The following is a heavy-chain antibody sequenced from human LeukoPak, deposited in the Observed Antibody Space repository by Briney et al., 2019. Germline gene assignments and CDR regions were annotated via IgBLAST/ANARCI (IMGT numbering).Heavy chain of an antibody. D-gene: IGHD3-10*02. Sequence: GGSLRLSCAASGFTFSSYGMHWVRQAPGKGLEWVAFIRYDGRNKYYADSVKGRFTISRDNSKNTLYLQMNSLRGEDTAVYYCAELGITMIGGVWGKGTTVTISS. CDR3: AELGITMIGGV. J-gene: IGHJ6*04. CDR1: GFTFSSYG. CDR2: IRYDGRNK. V-gene: IGHV3-30*02.